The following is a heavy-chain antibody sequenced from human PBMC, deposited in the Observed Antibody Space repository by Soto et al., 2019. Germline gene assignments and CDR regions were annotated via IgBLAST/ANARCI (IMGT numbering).Heavy chain of an antibody. J-gene: IGHJ3*02. Sequence: PGGSLRLSCAASGFTFSSYSMNWVRQAPGKGLEWVSYISSSSSTIYYADSVKGRFTISRDNAKNSLYLQMNSLRAEDTAVYYCATFGRAARPGNAFDIWGQGTMVTVSS. D-gene: IGHD6-6*01. CDR1: GFTFSSYS. V-gene: IGHV3-48*01. CDR3: ATFGRAARPGNAFDI. CDR2: ISSSSSTI.